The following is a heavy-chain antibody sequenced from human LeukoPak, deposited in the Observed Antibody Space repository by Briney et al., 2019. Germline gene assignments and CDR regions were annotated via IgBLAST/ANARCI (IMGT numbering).Heavy chain of an antibody. Sequence: GGSLRLSCAASGFTFSIYGMSWVRQAPGRGLEWVSAMSGSGGSTYYADSVKGRFTISRDNSKNTLYLQMNSLRAEDTAVYYCARDAGDPESLIYSYGLGYAFDIWGQGTMVTVSS. CDR1: GFTFSIYG. CDR2: MSGSGGST. D-gene: IGHD5-18*01. V-gene: IGHV3-23*01. CDR3: ARDAGDPESLIYSYGLGYAFDI. J-gene: IGHJ3*02.